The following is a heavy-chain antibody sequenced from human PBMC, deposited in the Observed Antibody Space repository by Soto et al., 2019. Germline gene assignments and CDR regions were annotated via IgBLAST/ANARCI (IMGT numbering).Heavy chain of an antibody. CDR1: GFSLSSSGVG. Sequence: QITLKESGPTLVKPTQTLTLTCTLSGFSLSSSGVGVGWIRQPPGKALEWLALIYWDDDKRDSPSLKSRITINKDTSKNLVVLTMTNMDPVDTATFYCAHMKGDVLTGYQYFFDSWGQGILVAVSS. V-gene: IGHV2-5*02. CDR2: IYWDDDK. J-gene: IGHJ4*02. CDR3: AHMKGDVLTGYQYFFDS. D-gene: IGHD3-9*01.